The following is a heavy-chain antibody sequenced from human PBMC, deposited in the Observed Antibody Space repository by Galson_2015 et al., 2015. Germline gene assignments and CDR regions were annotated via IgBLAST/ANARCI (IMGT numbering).Heavy chain of an antibody. D-gene: IGHD4-11*01. J-gene: IGHJ4*02. CDR1: GYSFTSYW. Sequence: QSGAEVKKPGESLKISCKASGYSFTSYWIGWVRQMPGKGLEWMGIIYPGDSDTRYSPAFQGQVTISADKSISTAYLQWSSLKASDTAVYYCARWPSNVPYFFDYWGQGTLVTVSS. V-gene: IGHV5-51*01. CDR3: ARWPSNVPYFFDY. CDR2: IYPGDSDT.